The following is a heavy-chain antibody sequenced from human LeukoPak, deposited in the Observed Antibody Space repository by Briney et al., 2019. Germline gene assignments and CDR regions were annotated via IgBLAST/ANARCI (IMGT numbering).Heavy chain of an antibody. CDR2: IHTSGST. CDR3: AHHTSDAFDI. D-gene: IGHD2-2*02. CDR1: GGSISSGSYY. V-gene: IGHV4-61*02. J-gene: IGHJ3*02. Sequence: SETLSLTCTVSGGSISSGSYYWSWLRQPAGKGLEWIGRIHTSGSTNYNASLKSRVTISVDTSKNQFSLKLSSVTAADTAVYYCAHHTSDAFDIWGQGTMVTVSS.